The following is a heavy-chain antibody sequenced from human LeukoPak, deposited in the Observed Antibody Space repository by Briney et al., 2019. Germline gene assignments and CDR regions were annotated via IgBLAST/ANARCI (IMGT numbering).Heavy chain of an antibody. CDR1: GFTFDSYG. CDR2: ISSSSTYI. Sequence: GGSLRLSCAASGFTFDSYGMNWVRQAPGKGLEWISSISSSSTYIYYADSVKGRFTISRDNAKDSLYLQMNSLRAEDTAVYYCARAYCSSTRCSYYFDSWGQGTLVTVSS. J-gene: IGHJ4*02. CDR3: ARAYCSSTRCSYYFDS. D-gene: IGHD2-2*01. V-gene: IGHV3-21*01.